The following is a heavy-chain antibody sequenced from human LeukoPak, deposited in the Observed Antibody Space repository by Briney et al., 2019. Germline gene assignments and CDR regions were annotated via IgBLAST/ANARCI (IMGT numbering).Heavy chain of an antibody. V-gene: IGHV3-7*01. J-gene: IGHJ4*02. D-gene: IGHD5-12*01. CDR1: GFTFSSYW. Sequence: PGGSLRLSCAASGFTFSSYWMSWVRQAPGKGLEWVANIKQDGSEKYYVDFVKGRFTISRDNAKNSLYLQMNSLRAEDTAVYYCASGSGVDGGYVGYWGQGTLVTVSS. CDR3: ASGSGVDGGYVGY. CDR2: IKQDGSEK.